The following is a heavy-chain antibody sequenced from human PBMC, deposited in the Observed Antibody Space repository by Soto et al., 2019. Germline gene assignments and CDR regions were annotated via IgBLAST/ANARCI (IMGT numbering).Heavy chain of an antibody. CDR2: IIPIFGTA. V-gene: IGHV1-69*13. J-gene: IGHJ5*02. CDR1: GGTFSSYA. CDR3: ARIHTRDGYNFIDP. D-gene: IGHD5-12*01. Sequence: SVKVSCKASGGTFSSYAISWVRQAPGQGLEWMGGIIPIFGTANYAQKFQGRVTITADESTSTAYMELSSLRSEDTAVYYCARIHTRDGYNFIDPWGQGTLVTVSS.